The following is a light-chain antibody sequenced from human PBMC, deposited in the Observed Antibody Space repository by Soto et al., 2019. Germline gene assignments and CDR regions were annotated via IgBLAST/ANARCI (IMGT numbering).Light chain of an antibody. V-gene: IGKV1-27*01. CDR2: AAS. J-gene: IGKJ1*01. Sequence: DIQMTQSPSSLSASVGDRDTSTCRASHGISNYLAWYQQKPGKVPKLLIYAASTLQSGVPSRFSGSGSGTDFTLTISCLQPEDVATYYWQKYNSAPQTFGQGTKVDIK. CDR1: HGISNY. CDR3: QKYNSAPQT.